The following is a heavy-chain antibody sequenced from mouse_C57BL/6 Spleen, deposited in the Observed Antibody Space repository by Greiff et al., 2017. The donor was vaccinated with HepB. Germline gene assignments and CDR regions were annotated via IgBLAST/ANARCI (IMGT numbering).Heavy chain of an antibody. CDR3: AKEGYDGAVDY. CDR2: IDPSDSYT. V-gene: IGHV1-69*01. Sequence: QVQLQQPGAELVMPGASVKLSCKASGYTFTSYWMHWVKQRPGQGLEWIGEIDPSDSYTNYNQKFKGKSTLTVDKSSSTAYMQLSSLTSEDSAVYYCAKEGYDGAVDYWGQGTTLTVSS. D-gene: IGHD2-2*01. J-gene: IGHJ2*01. CDR1: GYTFTSYW.